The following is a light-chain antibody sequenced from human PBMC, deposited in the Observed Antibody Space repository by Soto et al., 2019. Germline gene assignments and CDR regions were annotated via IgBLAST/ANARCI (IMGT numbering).Light chain of an antibody. J-gene: IGKJ1*01. CDR2: GAS. CDR1: ESINSN. V-gene: IGKV3-15*01. Sequence: DIVMTQSPATLSVSPGERATLSCRASESINSNLAWYHQKPGQPPRLLIYGASTRATGIPARFSGSGSGTDFTLTISSLQSEDYAIYYCQQYNNWPPWTFGQGTKVEIK. CDR3: QQYNNWPPWT.